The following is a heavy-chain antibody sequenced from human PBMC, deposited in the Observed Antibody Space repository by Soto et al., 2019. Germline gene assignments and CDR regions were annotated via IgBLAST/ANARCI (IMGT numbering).Heavy chain of an antibody. CDR1: GGTFSSYA. D-gene: IGHD3-3*01. Sequence: ASVKVSCKASGGTFSSYAISWVRQAPGQGLEWMGGIIPIFGTANYAQKFQGRVTITADESTSTAYMELSSLRSEDTAVYYCATVRWAPFGNWFDPWGQGTMVTVSS. J-gene: IGHJ5*02. CDR3: ATVRWAPFGNWFDP. CDR2: IIPIFGTA. V-gene: IGHV1-69*13.